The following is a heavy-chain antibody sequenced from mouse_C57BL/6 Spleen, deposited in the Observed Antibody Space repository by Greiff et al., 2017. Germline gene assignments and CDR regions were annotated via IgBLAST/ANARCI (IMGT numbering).Heavy chain of an antibody. CDR2: INPYNGGT. D-gene: IGHD1-1*01. CDR3: AREDYYGSSRFAY. CDR1: GYTFTDYY. V-gene: IGHV1-19*01. Sequence: VQLQQSGPVLVKPGASVKMSCKASGYTFTDYYMNWVKQSHGKSLEWIGVINPYNGGTSYNQKFKGKATLTVDKSSSTAYMELNSLTSEDSAVYYCAREDYYGSSRFAYWGQGTLVTVSA. J-gene: IGHJ3*01.